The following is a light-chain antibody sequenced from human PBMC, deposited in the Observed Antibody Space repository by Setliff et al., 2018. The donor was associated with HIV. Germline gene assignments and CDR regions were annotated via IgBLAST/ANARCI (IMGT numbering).Light chain of an antibody. V-gene: IGLV2-14*01. Sequence: QSVLTQPASVSGSPGQSITISCTGTSSDVGGYSHVSWYQQHPGKAPKLIIYEVRNRPSGVSNRFSGSKSGKTASLTISGLRAEDEADYYCSSYAITNTLPFGTGTKVTVL. J-gene: IGLJ1*01. CDR1: SSDVGGYSH. CDR3: SSYAITNTLP. CDR2: EVR.